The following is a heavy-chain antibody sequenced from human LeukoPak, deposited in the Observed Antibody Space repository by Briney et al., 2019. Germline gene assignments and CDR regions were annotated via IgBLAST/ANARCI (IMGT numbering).Heavy chain of an antibody. J-gene: IGHJ3*02. CDR3: ARHQNIVVVPAYSQGAFDI. D-gene: IGHD2-2*01. CDR2: IYYSGST. Sequence: KPSETLSLTCTVSGGSISSSNYFWGWIRQAPGKGLEWIGSIYYSGSTYYNPSLKSRVTISADMSKNQFSLRLYSVTAADTAVYYCARHQNIVVVPAYSQGAFDIWGQGTMVTVSS. CDR1: GGSISSSNYF. V-gene: IGHV4-39*07.